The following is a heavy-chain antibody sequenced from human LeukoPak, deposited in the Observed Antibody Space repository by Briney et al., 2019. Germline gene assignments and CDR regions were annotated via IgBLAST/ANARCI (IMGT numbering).Heavy chain of an antibody. CDR2: ISSSDSTI. J-gene: IGHJ4*02. CDR1: GFTFSDYY. Sequence: GGSLRLSCAASGFTFSDYYMSWIRQAPGKGLEWVSYISSSDSTIYYADSVKGRFTISRDNAKNSLYLQMNSLRAEDTAVYYCASYSPNGDYVDYWGQGTLVTVSS. CDR3: ASYSPNGDYVDY. D-gene: IGHD4-17*01. V-gene: IGHV3-11*01.